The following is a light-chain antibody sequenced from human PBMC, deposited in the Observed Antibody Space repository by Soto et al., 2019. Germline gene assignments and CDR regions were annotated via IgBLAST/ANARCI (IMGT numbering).Light chain of an antibody. V-gene: IGKV3-11*01. CDR2: DAS. CDR1: QSISNF. Sequence: EIVLTQSPATLSLSPGDSATLSCRASQSISNFLAWYQQKPGQAPRLLIYDASHRVPGVPGRFSGSGSGTDFTLTISSLEPDDFAVYHCQQRTTGTFGGGTKVEI. CDR3: QQRTTGT. J-gene: IGKJ4*01.